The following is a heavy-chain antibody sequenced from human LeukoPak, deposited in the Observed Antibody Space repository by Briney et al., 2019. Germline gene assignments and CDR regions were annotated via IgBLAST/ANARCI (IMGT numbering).Heavy chain of an antibody. D-gene: IGHD6-13*01. V-gene: IGHV3-49*04. CDR3: TRGVYQLLYFDY. J-gene: IGHJ4*02. Sequence: GGSLRLSCTASGFIFGDYAMSWVRQAPEKGLEWVAFIRSTAYGATTEYAASVKDRFTISRDDSKRIAYLQMNSLKTDNTAVYYCTRGVYQLLYFDYWGQGALVTVSS. CDR2: IRSTAYGATT. CDR1: GFIFGDYA.